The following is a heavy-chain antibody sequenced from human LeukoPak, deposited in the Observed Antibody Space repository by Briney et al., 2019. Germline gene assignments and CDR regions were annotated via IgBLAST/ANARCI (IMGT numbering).Heavy chain of an antibody. Sequence: SETLSLTCTVSGGSISSYYWSWIRQPAGKGLEWIGRIYRSGSTDYNPSLKSRVTMSVDTSKNKFSLKLSSVTAADTAVYYCARVAGATINWFDPWGQGTLVTVSS. CDR2: IYRSGST. CDR3: ARVAGATINWFDP. J-gene: IGHJ5*02. D-gene: IGHD1-26*01. CDR1: GGSISSYY. V-gene: IGHV4-4*07.